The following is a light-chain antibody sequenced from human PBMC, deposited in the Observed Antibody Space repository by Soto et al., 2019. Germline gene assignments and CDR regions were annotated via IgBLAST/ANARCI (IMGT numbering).Light chain of an antibody. V-gene: IGKV3-20*01. J-gene: IGKJ1*01. CDR1: QSLTNNY. Sequence: EIVLTQSPCTLSLSPGERATLSCRASQSLTNNYFACYQQKPGRALRLLIDGASTRATGIPDRFSGSGSGTDFTLTIRSLQPEDFATYYCQQSYSTLWTFGQGTKVDIK. CDR2: GAS. CDR3: QQSYSTLWT.